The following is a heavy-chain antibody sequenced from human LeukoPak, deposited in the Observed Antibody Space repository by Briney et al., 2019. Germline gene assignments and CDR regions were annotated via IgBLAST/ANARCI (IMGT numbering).Heavy chain of an antibody. J-gene: IGHJ6*03. Sequence: SETLSLTCTVSGGSISSGDYYWSWIRQPPGKGLEWIGYIYYSGSTNYNPSLKSRVTISVDTSKNQFSLKLSSVTAADTAVYYCARDGTRRYMDVWGKGTTVTVSS. CDR2: IYYSGST. V-gene: IGHV4-61*08. CDR3: ARDGTRRYMDV. D-gene: IGHD1-14*01. CDR1: GGSISSGDYY.